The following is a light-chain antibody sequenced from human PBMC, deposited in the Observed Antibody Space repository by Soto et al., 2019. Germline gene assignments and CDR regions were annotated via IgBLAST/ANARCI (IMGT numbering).Light chain of an antibody. J-gene: IGLJ1*01. Sequence: QSVLTQPASVSGSPGQSISISCTGTTSDVGRYNYVSWYQQHPGKAPKLMIYDVSYRPSWVPNRFSGSKSGITASPTISGLQVEDEADYYCNSFTTRSTYVFGTVTKVTVL. CDR1: TSDVGRYNY. CDR3: NSFTTRSTYV. CDR2: DVS. V-gene: IGLV2-14*03.